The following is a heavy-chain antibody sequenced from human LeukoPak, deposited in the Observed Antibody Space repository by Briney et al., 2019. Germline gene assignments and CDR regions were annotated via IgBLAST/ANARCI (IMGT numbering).Heavy chain of an antibody. V-gene: IGHV4-39*01. CDR2: IYYSGST. J-gene: IGHJ5*02. Sequence: PSETLSLTCTVSGGSISSSSYYWGWIRQPPGKGLEWIGSIYYSGSTYYNPSLKSRVTISVDTSKNQFSLKLSSVTAADTAVYYCARGRGPRPFNWNNRTTKLNPSSWFDPWGQGTLVTVSS. CDR1: GGSISSSSYY. CDR3: ARGRGPRPFNWNNRTTKLNPSSWFDP. D-gene: IGHD1/OR15-1a*01.